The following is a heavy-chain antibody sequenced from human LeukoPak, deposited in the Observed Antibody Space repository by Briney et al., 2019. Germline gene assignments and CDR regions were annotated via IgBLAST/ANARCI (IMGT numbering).Heavy chain of an antibody. D-gene: IGHD7-27*01. CDR3: ARETPGAGHFDY. J-gene: IGHJ4*02. V-gene: IGHV4-59*01. CDR1: GGSINYYY. Sequence: SETLSLTCTVSGGSINYYYWMWIRQPPGKGLEWIGYIYYSGGTHYNPPLKSRVTMLVDTSKNQFSLKLTAVTAADTAVYYCARETPGAGHFDYWGQGSLVTVSS. CDR2: IYYSGGT.